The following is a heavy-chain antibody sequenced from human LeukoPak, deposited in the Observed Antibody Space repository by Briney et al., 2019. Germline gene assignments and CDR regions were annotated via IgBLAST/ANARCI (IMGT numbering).Heavy chain of an antibody. CDR3: ARRAGAYSHPYDY. CDR2: IKHAGSET. Sequence: PGGSLRLSCAASGFTFSSYWMTWVRQAPGKGLEWVANIKHAGSETYYVDSVKGRFTISRDNAKNSLYLQMNSLRAEDTAVYYCARRAGAYSHPYDYWGQGTLVTVSS. J-gene: IGHJ4*02. CDR1: GFTFSSYW. D-gene: IGHD4/OR15-4a*01. V-gene: IGHV3-7*01.